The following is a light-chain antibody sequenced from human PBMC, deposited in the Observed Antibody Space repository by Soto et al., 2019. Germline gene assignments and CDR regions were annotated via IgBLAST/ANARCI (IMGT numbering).Light chain of an antibody. CDR3: SSYISSSTLV. V-gene: IGLV2-14*01. J-gene: IGLJ2*01. Sequence: QSALTQPASVSGSPGQSITISCTGTSSDVGGYNYVSWYQQHPGKAPELMIYDVNNRPSGVSNRFSGSSSGNTASLPISGLQAEDEADYYCSSYISSSTLVFGGGTKLTVL. CDR1: SSDVGGYNY. CDR2: DVN.